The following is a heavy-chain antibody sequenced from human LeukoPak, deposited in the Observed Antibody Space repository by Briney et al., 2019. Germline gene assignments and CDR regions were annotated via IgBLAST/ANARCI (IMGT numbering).Heavy chain of an antibody. CDR3: ARDPDDYYFDY. CDR1: GGSISSSSYY. D-gene: IGHD2-21*02. J-gene: IGHJ4*02. CDR2: IYYSGST. Sequence: SETLSLTCTVSGGSISSSSYYWGWIRQPPGKGLEWIGSIYYSGSTYYNPSLKSRVTISVDTSKNQFSLKLSSVTAADTAVYYCARDPDDYYFDYRGQGTLVTVSS. V-gene: IGHV4-39*07.